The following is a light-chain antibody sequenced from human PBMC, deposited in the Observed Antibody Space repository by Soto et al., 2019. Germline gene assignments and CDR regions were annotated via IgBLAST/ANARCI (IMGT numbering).Light chain of an antibody. Sequence: DIQMPQSPSSLSASVGDRVTIACQANQDIGNYLNWYQQKPGKAPRLLIYDASNLEIGVPSRFSGSGSGTDFTFTISNLQPEDIATYYCQQYDTLPPYTFGQGTKVDIK. CDR1: QDIGNY. CDR3: QQYDTLPPYT. V-gene: IGKV1-33*01. CDR2: DAS. J-gene: IGKJ2*01.